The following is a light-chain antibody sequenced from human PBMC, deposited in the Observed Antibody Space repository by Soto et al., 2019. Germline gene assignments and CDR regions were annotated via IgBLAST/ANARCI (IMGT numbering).Light chain of an antibody. CDR2: GAS. V-gene: IGKV3-15*01. CDR1: QSVSSN. Sequence: EVVMTQSPDTLSLSPWERATLSCRASQSVSSNFAWYQQKPGQAPRLLIYGASTRATGIPARFSGSVSGTEFTLTISSLQSEDFAVYYCQQYNNWPPITFGQGTRLEI. CDR3: QQYNNWPPIT. J-gene: IGKJ5*01.